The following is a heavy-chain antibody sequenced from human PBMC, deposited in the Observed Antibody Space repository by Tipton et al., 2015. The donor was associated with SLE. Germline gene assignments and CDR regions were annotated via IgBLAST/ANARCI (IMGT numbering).Heavy chain of an antibody. J-gene: IGHJ3*02. CDR2: ISYSVST. CDR1: GGSLSSHY. CDR3: ARTGAATRRITLVRGVPGAFDI. V-gene: IGHV4-59*11. D-gene: IGHD3-10*01. Sequence: TLSLTCTVSGGSLSSHYCSWIRQPPGKGLEWIGYISYSVSTNYNPSLKSRVTISVDTSKNQFSLNLSSVTAADTAVYYCARTGAATRRITLVRGVPGAFDIWSQGKMVTVSS.